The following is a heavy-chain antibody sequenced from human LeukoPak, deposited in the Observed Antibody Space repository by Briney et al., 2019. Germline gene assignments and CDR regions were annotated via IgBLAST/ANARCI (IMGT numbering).Heavy chain of an antibody. D-gene: IGHD2-21*02. Sequence: PGGSLRLSCAASGFTFSNYAMSWVRQAPGKGLEWVSVISGSGGNTDYADSVKGRFTISRDNSKNTLYLQMNSLRAEDTAVYYCARDSLAYCGGDCHSERYFDLWGRGTLVTVSS. CDR2: ISGSGGNT. CDR1: GFTFSNYA. V-gene: IGHV3-23*01. CDR3: ARDSLAYCGGDCHSERYFDL. J-gene: IGHJ2*01.